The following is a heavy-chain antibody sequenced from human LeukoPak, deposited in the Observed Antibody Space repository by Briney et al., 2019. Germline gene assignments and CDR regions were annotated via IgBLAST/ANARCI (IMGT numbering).Heavy chain of an antibody. D-gene: IGHD1-1*01. J-gene: IGHJ4*02. CDR3: ARKGAAGTGFDY. Sequence: PSETLSLTCTVSGGSISSSSYYWSWIRQPPGEGLEWIGYIYYRGTTNYNPSLKSRVTISVDTSKNQFSLRLNSVTAADTAVYFCARKGAAGTGFDYWGQGTQVTVSS. CDR1: GGSISSSSYY. CDR2: IYYRGTT. V-gene: IGHV4-61*01.